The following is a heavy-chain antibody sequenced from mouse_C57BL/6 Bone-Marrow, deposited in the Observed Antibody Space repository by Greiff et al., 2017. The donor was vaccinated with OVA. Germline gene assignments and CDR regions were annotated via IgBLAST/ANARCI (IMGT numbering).Heavy chain of an antibody. CDR2: IYPRSGNT. D-gene: IGHD2-5*01. V-gene: IGHV1-81*01. CDR1: GYTFTSYG. CDR3: ARRGDSNPWFAY. Sequence: VMLVESGAELARPGASVKLSCKASGYTFTSYGISWVKQRTGQGLEWIGEIYPRSGNTYYNEKFKGKATLTADKASSTAYMELRSLTSEDSAVYFCARRGDSNPWFAYWGQGTLVTVSA. J-gene: IGHJ3*01.